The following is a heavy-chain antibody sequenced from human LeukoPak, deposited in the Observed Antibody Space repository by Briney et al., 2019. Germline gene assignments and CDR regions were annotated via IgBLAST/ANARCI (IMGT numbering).Heavy chain of an antibody. V-gene: IGHV4-34*01. D-gene: IGHD3-3*01. Sequence: SETLSLTCAVYGWSFSGYYWSWIRQPPGKGLEWIGEINHSRSTNYNPSLKSRVTISVATSKTQFSLKLSSVTAADTAVYYCARHIPDFWSGFGDYYYYYMDVWGKGTTVTVSS. J-gene: IGHJ6*03. CDR1: GWSFSGYY. CDR3: ARHIPDFWSGFGDYYYYYMDV. CDR2: INHSRST.